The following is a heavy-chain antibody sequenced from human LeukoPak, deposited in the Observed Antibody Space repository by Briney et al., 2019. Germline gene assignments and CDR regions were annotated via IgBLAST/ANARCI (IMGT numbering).Heavy chain of an antibody. D-gene: IGHD6-19*01. CDR1: GFTFSSYG. CDR3: ANSRIAVAGTSFDY. Sequence: GGSLRLSCAASGFTFSSYGMHWVRQAPGKGLEWVAVISYDGSNKYYADSVKGRFTISRDNSKNTLYLQMNSLRAEDTAVYYCANSRIAVAGTSFDYWGQGTLVTVSS. V-gene: IGHV3-30*18. CDR2: ISYDGSNK. J-gene: IGHJ4*02.